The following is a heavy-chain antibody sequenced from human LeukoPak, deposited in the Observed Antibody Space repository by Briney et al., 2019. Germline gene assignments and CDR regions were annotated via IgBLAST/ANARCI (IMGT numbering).Heavy chain of an antibody. CDR3: AKAPSTSTAIRY. D-gene: IGHD2-2*02. CDR2: ISGSGGST. CDR1: GFTFSSYA. V-gene: IGHV3-23*01. J-gene: IGHJ4*02. Sequence: GGPLRLSCAAPGFTFSSYAMSWVSQAPGEGLGWVSAISGSGGSTYYADSVKGRFTISRDNSKNTLYLQMNSLRAEDTAVYYCAKAPSTSTAIRYWGQGTLVTVSS.